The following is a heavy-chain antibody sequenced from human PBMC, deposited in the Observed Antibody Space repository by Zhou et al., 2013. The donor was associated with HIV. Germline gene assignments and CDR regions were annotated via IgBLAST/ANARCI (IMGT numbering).Heavy chain of an antibody. Sequence: QVQLVQSGAEVKKPGSSVKVSCKASGGTFSSYAISWVRQAPGQGLEWMGGIIPIFGTANYAQKFQGRVTITTDESTSTAYMELSSLRSEDTAVYYCARGVTILPRSRYYYMDVWGKGTTVTVSS. CDR1: GGTFSSYA. V-gene: IGHV1-69*05. CDR2: IIPIFGTA. J-gene: IGHJ6*03. D-gene: IGHD3-3*01. CDR3: ARGVTILPRSRYYYMDV.